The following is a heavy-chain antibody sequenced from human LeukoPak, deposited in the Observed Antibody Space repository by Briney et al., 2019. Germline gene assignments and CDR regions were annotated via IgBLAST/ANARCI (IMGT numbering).Heavy chain of an antibody. CDR1: GSTFRSYW. CDR3: AAAYCSSTTCYSPTDTN. Sequence: EPGGSLRLSCAASGSTFRSYWMHWVRHAPGKGLVWVSRIDSDGSSTSYADSVKGRFTISRDNAKNTLYLQMNSLRVEDTAVYYCAAAYCSSTTCYSPTDTNWGQGTLVTVSS. D-gene: IGHD2-2*01. V-gene: IGHV3-74*01. J-gene: IGHJ4*02. CDR2: IDSDGSST.